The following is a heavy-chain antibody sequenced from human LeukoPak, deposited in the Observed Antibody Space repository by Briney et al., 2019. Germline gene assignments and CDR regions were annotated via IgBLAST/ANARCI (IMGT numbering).Heavy chain of an antibody. CDR3: VRQTDSGAFDS. J-gene: IGHJ4*02. CDR1: GFAFSRYG. CDR2: IWDYGSNI. Sequence: PGRSLRLSCAASGFAFSRYGMHWVRQAPGKGLEWVASIWDYGSNIHYADSVKGRFTISRDNSKKTLYLQMNSLRVEDTAVIYCVRQTDSGAFDSWGQGTLVTVSS. D-gene: IGHD2-15*01. V-gene: IGHV3-33*01.